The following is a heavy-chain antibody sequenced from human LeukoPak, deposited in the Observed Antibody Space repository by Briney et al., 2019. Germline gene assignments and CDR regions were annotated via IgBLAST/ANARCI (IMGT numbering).Heavy chain of an antibody. Sequence: PSETLSLTCAVSGYSISSGYYWGWIRPPPGKGREWIGSIYHSGSTYYNPSLKRRVTISGERSKNQFSLKLSSVTAADTAVYYCARSDHDFWSGYYTLFDYWGQGTLVTVSS. CDR2: IYHSGST. V-gene: IGHV4-38-2*01. D-gene: IGHD3-3*01. CDR1: GYSISSGYY. J-gene: IGHJ4*02. CDR3: ARSDHDFWSGYYTLFDY.